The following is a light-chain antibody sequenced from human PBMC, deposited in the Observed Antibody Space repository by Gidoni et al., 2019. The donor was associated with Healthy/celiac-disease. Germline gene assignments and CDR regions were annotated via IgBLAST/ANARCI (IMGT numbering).Light chain of an antibody. Sequence: EIVMTQSTATLSVSPGERATRSCRASQSVSSTLAWSQQKPVQAPRLLIYGASTKATGIPARFSGSGSGTEFTLTISSLQSEDFAVYYCQQYNNWPPITFGPGTRLEIK. J-gene: IGKJ5*01. CDR3: QQYNNWPPIT. CDR2: GAS. CDR1: QSVSST. V-gene: IGKV3-15*01.